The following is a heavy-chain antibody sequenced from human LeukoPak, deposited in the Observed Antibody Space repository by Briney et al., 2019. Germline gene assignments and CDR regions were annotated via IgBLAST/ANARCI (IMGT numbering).Heavy chain of an antibody. J-gene: IGHJ3*02. Sequence: GGSLRLSCAASGFTFSTYWMHWVRHAPGKGLVWVSRINSDGSSTSYADAVKGRFTISRDNAKNTLYLQMNNLRAEDTAVYYCARDRGYAFDIWGQGRMVTVSS. V-gene: IGHV3-74*01. CDR3: ARDRGYAFDI. D-gene: IGHD5-12*01. CDR1: GFTFSTYW. CDR2: INSDGSST.